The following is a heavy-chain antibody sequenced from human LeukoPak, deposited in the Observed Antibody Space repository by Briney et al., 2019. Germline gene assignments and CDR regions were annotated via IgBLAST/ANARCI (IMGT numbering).Heavy chain of an antibody. CDR3: ATTIRGFPYNWFDP. Sequence: ASVKVSCKASEYTFTAYYIHWVRQAPRQGLEWVGWINPNSGDTNYAQRFQGRVTMTRDTSISTAYMEMSSLRSDDTAMYYCATTIRGFPYNWFDPWGQGTLVTVSS. CDR2: INPNSGDT. J-gene: IGHJ5*02. V-gene: IGHV1-2*02. CDR1: EYTFTAYY. D-gene: IGHD5-12*01.